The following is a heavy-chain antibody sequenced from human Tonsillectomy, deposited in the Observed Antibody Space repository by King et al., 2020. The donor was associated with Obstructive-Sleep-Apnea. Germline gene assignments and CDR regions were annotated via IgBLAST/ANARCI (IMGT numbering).Heavy chain of an antibody. CDR2: IYYRGGT. CDR3: ARDGRAAAGIDS. Sequence: QLQESGPGLVKPSETLSLTCSVSAGSISSYYWSWIRQPPGKVLEWIGQIYYRGGTKYNPSLKSRVTVSLDTSKNQFSLTLTSVTAADTAIYYCARDGRAAAGIDSWGQGTLVTVSS. J-gene: IGHJ4*02. D-gene: IGHD6-13*01. CDR1: AGSISSYY. V-gene: IGHV4-59*01.